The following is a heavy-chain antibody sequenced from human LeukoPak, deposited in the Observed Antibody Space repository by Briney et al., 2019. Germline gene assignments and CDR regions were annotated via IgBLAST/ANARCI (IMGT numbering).Heavy chain of an antibody. V-gene: IGHV3-30*18. Sequence: QPGRSLRLSCAASGFTSSSYGMHWVRQVPGKGLEWVAVISYDGSNKYYADSVKGRFTISRDNSKNTLYLQMNSLRAEDTAVYYCAKVLRPWSSVAGQDYYYGMDVWGQGTTVTVSS. CDR1: GFTSSSYG. CDR3: AKVLRPWSSVAGQDYYYGMDV. J-gene: IGHJ6*02. D-gene: IGHD6-19*01. CDR2: ISYDGSNK.